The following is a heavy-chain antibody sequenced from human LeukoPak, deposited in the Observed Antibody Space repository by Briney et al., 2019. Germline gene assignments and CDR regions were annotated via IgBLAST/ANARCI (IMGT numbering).Heavy chain of an antibody. D-gene: IGHD3-16*01. CDR1: GFTFSSYA. Sequence: GGSLRLSCAASGFTFSSYAMSWVRQAPGKGLEWVSVISGSGGNTYYADSVKGRFTISRDNSKNTLYLQMNSLRAEDTAVYYCAKHCDYVDYYFDYWGQGTLVTVSS. CDR3: AKHCDYVDYYFDY. J-gene: IGHJ4*02. V-gene: IGHV3-23*01. CDR2: ISGSGGNT.